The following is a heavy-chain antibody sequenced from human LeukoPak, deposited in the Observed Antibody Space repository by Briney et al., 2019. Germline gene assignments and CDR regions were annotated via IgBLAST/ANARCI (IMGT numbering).Heavy chain of an antibody. CDR3: ARGQRAHVEWYYYMDV. CDR1: GFTFSSYG. Sequence: GGSLRLSCVGTGFTFSSYGMHWVRQAPGKGLEWVAVISYDGSNKYYADSVKGRFTISRDNSKNTLYLQMNSLRADDTAVYYCARGQRAHVEWYYYMDVWGKGTTVTVSS. D-gene: IGHD1-26*01. CDR2: ISYDGSNK. V-gene: IGHV3-30*03. J-gene: IGHJ6*03.